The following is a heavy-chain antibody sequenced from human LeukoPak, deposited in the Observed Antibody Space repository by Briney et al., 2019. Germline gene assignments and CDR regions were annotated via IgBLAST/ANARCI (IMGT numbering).Heavy chain of an antibody. Sequence: GGSLRLSCAASGFTFSSYAMSWVRQAPGKGLEWVSAISGSGGSTYYADSVKGRFTISRDNSKNTLYLQMNSLRVEDTAVYYCAKGGAYYDISPYYFDYWGQGTLVTVSS. CDR1: GFTFSSYA. CDR3: AKGGAYYDISPYYFDY. J-gene: IGHJ4*02. D-gene: IGHD3-9*01. V-gene: IGHV3-23*01. CDR2: ISGSGGST.